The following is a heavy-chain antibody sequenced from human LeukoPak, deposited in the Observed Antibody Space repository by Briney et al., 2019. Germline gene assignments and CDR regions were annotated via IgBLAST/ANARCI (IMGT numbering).Heavy chain of an antibody. J-gene: IGHJ3*02. CDR2: ISGSGGST. D-gene: IGHD3-3*01. V-gene: IGHV3-23*01. CDR1: GFTFSSYA. CDR3: AKDGQGYDFWSGFLRNDAFDI. Sequence: GGSLRLSCAASGFTFSSYAMNWVRQAPGKGLQWVSAISGSGGSTFCADSVKGRFTISRDNSKNTLYLQMDSLRAEDTASYYCAKDGQGYDFWSGFLRNDAFDIWGQGTMVTVSS.